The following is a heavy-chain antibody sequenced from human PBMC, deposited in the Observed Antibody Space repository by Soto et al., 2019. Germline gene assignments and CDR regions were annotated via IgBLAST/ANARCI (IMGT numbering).Heavy chain of an antibody. J-gene: IGHJ6*02. D-gene: IGHD3-3*01. V-gene: IGHV4-34*01. CDR1: GGSFSGYY. CDR2: INHSGST. Sequence: QVQLQQWGAGLLKPSETLSLTCAVYGGSFSGYYWSWIRQPPGKGLEWIGEINHSGSTNYNPSLNSRVTISVDTSKTQFSLKLSSVTAADTAVYYCARGKEDYDFLSGYPYYYYYGMDVWGQGTTVTVSS. CDR3: ARGKEDYDFLSGYPYYYYYGMDV.